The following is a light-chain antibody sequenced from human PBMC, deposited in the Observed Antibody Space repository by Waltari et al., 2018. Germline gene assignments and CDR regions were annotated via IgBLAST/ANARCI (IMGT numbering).Light chain of an antibody. CDR1: QSISHY. CDR2: HAS. Sequence: EVVLTQSPGTLSLSPGEGATLSCRGSQSISHYLAWYQQKPGQAPRLLIYHASSRATGIPDRFSGSGSGTDFSLTISRLEPEDFAVYYCQHYVNLPATFGQGTKVEIK. CDR3: QHYVNLPAT. J-gene: IGKJ1*01. V-gene: IGKV3-20*01.